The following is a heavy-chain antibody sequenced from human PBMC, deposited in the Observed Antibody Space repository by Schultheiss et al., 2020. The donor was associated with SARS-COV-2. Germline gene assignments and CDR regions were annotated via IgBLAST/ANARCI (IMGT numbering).Heavy chain of an antibody. CDR3: ASGGIVGAPWALDFDY. Sequence: SETLSLTCAVYGGSFRGYYWSWVRQPPGKGLEWIGEIYHSGSTNYNPSLKSRVTISVDTSKNQFSLKLSSVTAADTAVYYCASGGIVGAPWALDFDYWGQGTLVTVSS. V-gene: IGHV4-34*01. CDR2: IYHSGST. CDR1: GGSFRGYY. J-gene: IGHJ4*02. D-gene: IGHD1-26*01.